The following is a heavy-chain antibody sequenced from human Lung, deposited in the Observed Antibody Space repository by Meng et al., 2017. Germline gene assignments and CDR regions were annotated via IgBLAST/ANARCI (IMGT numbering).Heavy chain of an antibody. CDR2: IYHSGGT. J-gene: IGHJ4*02. D-gene: IGHD2-2*01. CDR3: ARGLGEAVVPRTMFDY. V-gene: IGHV4-4*02. Sequence: QVQLQGRGQGWVRPSGTLSLTCGGYGGPISSSNWWSWVRQPPGKGLEWIGEIYHSGGTKYNPSLKSRVTISVDKSKNQFSLKLSSVTAADTAVYYCARGLGEAVVPRTMFDYWGQGTLVTVSS. CDR1: GGPISSSNW.